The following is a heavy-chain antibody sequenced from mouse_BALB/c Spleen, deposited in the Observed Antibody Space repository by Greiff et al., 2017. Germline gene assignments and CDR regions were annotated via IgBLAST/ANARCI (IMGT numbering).Heavy chain of an antibody. J-gene: IGHJ3*01. Sequence: EVKLVESGGGLVQPGGSLKLSCAASGFTFSSYTMSWVRQTPEKRLEWVAYISNGGGSTYYPDTVKGRFTISRDNAKNTLYLQMSSLKSEDTAMYYCARHRDSSGYAWFAYWGQGTLVTVSA. D-gene: IGHD3-2*01. CDR1: GFTFSSYT. V-gene: IGHV5-12-2*01. CDR2: ISNGGGST. CDR3: ARHRDSSGYAWFAY.